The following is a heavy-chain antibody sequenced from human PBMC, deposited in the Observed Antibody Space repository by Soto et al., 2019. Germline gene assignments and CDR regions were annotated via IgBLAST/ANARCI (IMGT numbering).Heavy chain of an antibody. D-gene: IGHD3-22*01. Sequence: QVQLVDSGGGVVQPGRSLRLSCAASGFIFRSYGMHWVRQAPGKGLEWVAVISYDGNSNYYAESVEGRFTISSDNSQTTMYLQMNSPRAEDTVVFYCVKTSYDKSGNYWYFDLWGRGTRVSVSS. J-gene: IGHJ2*01. V-gene: IGHV3-30*18. CDR3: VKTSYDKSGNYWYFDL. CDR1: GFIFRSYG. CDR2: ISYDGNSN.